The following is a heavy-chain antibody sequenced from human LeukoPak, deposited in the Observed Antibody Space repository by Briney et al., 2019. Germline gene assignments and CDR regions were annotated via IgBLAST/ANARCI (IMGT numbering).Heavy chain of an antibody. J-gene: IGHJ5*02. Sequence: ASVKVSCKASGGTFSSYAISWVRQAPGQGLEWMGGIIPIFGTANYAQKFQGRVTITADEPTSTAYMELSSLRSEDTAVYYCARDGEGQNWFDPWGQGTLVTVSS. V-gene: IGHV1-69*13. CDR1: GGTFSSYA. CDR3: ARDGEGQNWFDP. CDR2: IIPIFGTA.